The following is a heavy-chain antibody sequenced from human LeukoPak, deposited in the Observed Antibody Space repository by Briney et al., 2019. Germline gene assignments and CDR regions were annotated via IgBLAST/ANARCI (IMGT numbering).Heavy chain of an antibody. V-gene: IGHV1-2*02. D-gene: IGHD3-22*01. CDR2: INPNSGGT. CDR3: ARDMGVLYYDSSINYFDY. Sequence: ASVKVSCKASGYTFTGYYMHWVRQAPGQGLEWMGWINPNSGGTNYAQKFQGRVTMTRDTSISTAYMELSRLRSDDTAVYYCARDMGVLYYDSSINYFDYWGQGTLVTVSS. CDR1: GYTFTGYY. J-gene: IGHJ4*02.